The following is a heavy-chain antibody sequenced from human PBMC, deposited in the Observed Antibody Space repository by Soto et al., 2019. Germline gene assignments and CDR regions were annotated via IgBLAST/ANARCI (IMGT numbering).Heavy chain of an antibody. CDR3: AKRSGDFWSGYFGDDNPFDY. V-gene: IGHV3-23*01. J-gene: IGHJ4*02. Sequence: GGSLRLSCAASGFTFSSYAMSWVRQAPGKGLEWVSAISGSGGSTYYADSVKGRFTISRDNSKNTLYLQMNSLRAEDTAVYYCAKRSGDFWSGYFGDDNPFDYWGQGTLVTVSS. D-gene: IGHD3-3*01. CDR1: GFTFSSYA. CDR2: ISGSGGST.